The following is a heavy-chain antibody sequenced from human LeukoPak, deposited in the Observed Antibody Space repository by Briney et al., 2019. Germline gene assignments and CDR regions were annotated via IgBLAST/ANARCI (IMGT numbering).Heavy chain of an antibody. CDR2: IYTSGST. CDR3: ARGYNWASPTRNFYYMDV. J-gene: IGHJ6*03. V-gene: IGHV4-61*02. D-gene: IGHD1-20*01. CDR1: GGSISSGSYY. Sequence: SQTLSLTCTVSGGSISSGSYYWSWIRQPAGKGLEWIGRIYTSGSTNYNPSLKSRVTMSVDTSQNQFSLKVSSVTAADTAVYYCARGYNWASPTRNFYYMDVWGKGTTVTVSS.